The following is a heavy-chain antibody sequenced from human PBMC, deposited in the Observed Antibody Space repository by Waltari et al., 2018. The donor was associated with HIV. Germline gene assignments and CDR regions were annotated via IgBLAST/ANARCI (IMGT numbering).Heavy chain of an antibody. CDR1: GSTFSNSW. V-gene: IGHV3-74*01. D-gene: IGHD2-15*01. Sequence: EVQLVESVGGLVQPGGSLRLSWAASGSTFSNSWMHWVRQAPGKGLVWVSRISGDGSSTTYADSVKGRFTISRDNPKNTLYLQMNSLRVEDTAVYYCVREVVVAATWWFDPWGQGTLVTVSS. CDR2: ISGDGSST. J-gene: IGHJ5*02. CDR3: VREVVVAATWWFDP.